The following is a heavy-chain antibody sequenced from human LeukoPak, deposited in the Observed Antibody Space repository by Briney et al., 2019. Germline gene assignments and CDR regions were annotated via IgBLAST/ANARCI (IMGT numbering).Heavy chain of an antibody. D-gene: IGHD5-18*01. CDR1: GFNFANHA. J-gene: IGHJ4*02. Sequence: TGGSLRLSCAASGFNFANHAMSWVRQTPGKGLEWVSAISGGGDITYYADSVTGRFTISRDNSKDTLFLQMHSLRPGDTAVYYCAREIGYSYGRPQDWGQGTLVTVSS. CDR2: ISGGGDIT. CDR3: AREIGYSYGRPQD. V-gene: IGHV3-23*01.